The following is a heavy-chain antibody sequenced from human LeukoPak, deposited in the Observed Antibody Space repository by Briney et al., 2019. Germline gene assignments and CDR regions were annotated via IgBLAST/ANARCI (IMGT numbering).Heavy chain of an antibody. V-gene: IGHV4-39*07. CDR2: IFYSGST. D-gene: IGHD1-26*01. J-gene: IGHJ4*02. Sequence: SETLSLTCTVSGGSISSSSYYWGWIRQPPGKGLGWIGSIFYSGSTYYNPSLKSRVTVSLDTSKNQFSLKLSSVTAADTAVYYCARDRAHYPFDYWGQGTLVTVSS. CDR3: ARDRAHYPFDY. CDR1: GGSISSSSYY.